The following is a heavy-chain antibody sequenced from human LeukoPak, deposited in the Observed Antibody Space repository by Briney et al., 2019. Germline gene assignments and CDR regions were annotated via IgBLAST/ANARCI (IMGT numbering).Heavy chain of an antibody. CDR3: AKDMQTWPRFPDY. D-gene: IGHD5-12*01. V-gene: IGHV3-23*01. CDR2: INDNGSTG. Sequence: GSLRLSCGASGFTFSNYAMSWVRQAPGKGLEWVSGINDNGSTGFYAASVKGRFTSSRDNPKNTLYLQMNGLRVEDTAVYYCAKDMQTWPRFPDYWGQGTLVTVSS. J-gene: IGHJ4*02. CDR1: GFTFSNYA.